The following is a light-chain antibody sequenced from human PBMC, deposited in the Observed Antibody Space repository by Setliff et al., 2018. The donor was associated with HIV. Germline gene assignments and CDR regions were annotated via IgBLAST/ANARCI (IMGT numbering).Light chain of an antibody. V-gene: IGLV2-14*03. CDR1: SHDVGAYNY. Sequence: QSALTQPASVSGSRGQSITISCTGTSHDVGAYNYVSWYQQHPGKAPKLIIYDVTYRPSGVSIRFSGSKSDNTASLTISGLRTEDEADYYCSSYTDTTTYVFGTGTKVTVL. CDR2: DVT. CDR3: SSYTDTTTYV. J-gene: IGLJ1*01.